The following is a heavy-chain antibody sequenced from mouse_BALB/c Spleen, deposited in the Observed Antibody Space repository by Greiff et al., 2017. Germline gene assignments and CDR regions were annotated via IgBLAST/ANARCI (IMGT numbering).Heavy chain of an antibody. Sequence: EVMLVESGGGLVQPGGSRKLSCAASGFTFSSFGMHWVRQAPEKGLEWVAYISSGSSTIYYADTVKGRFTISRDNPKNTLFLQMTSLRSEDTAMYYCAREENYYGYYYMDYWGQGTTLTVSS. J-gene: IGHJ2*01. CDR1: GFTFSSFG. CDR3: AREENYYGYYYMDY. D-gene: IGHD1-2*01. CDR2: ISSGSSTI. V-gene: IGHV5-17*02.